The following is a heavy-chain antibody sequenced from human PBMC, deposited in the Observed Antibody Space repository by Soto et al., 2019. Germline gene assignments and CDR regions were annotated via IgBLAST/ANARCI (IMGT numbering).Heavy chain of an antibody. D-gene: IGHD5-12*01. CDR3: ASGYSGYDYSYYYMDV. J-gene: IGHJ6*03. CDR1: GYTFTSYG. V-gene: IGHV1-18*01. CDR2: ISAYNGNT. Sequence: PSVKVSCKASGYTFTSYGISWVRQAPGQGLEWMGWISAYNGNTNYAQKLQGRVTMTTDTSTSTAYMELRSLRSDDTAVYYCASGYSGYDYSYYYMDVWGKGTTVTVSS.